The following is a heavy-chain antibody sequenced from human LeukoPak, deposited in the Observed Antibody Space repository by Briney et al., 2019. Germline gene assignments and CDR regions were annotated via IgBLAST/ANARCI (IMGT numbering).Heavy chain of an antibody. CDR1: GGSISSGSFY. CDR2: ILHSGST. Sequence: SETLSLTCTVSGGSISSGSFYWSWIRQPAGKGLEWIGSILHSGSTYYNPSLKSRVTISGDTSKNQFSLKLSSLTAADTAVYYCARHDSSGPYNAFDIWGQGTVVTVSS. V-gene: IGHV4-39*01. J-gene: IGHJ3*02. CDR3: ARHDSSGPYNAFDI. D-gene: IGHD3-22*01.